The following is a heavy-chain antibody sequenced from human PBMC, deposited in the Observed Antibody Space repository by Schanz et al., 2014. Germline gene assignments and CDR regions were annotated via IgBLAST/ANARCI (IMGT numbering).Heavy chain of an antibody. CDR1: GGTFSSFG. CDR3: ARDRLECGAECYSVEVFEI. D-gene: IGHD2-21*01. CDR2: IIPSLGLA. Sequence: VQLEQSGAEVKKPGSSVKVSCKASGGTFSSFGINRVRQAPGQGLEWMGRIIPSLGLAKYEQKFQDKVKITADTSTTTAYMELSGLRSEDTAVYYCARDRLECGAECYSVEVFEIWGQGTLXIVSS. J-gene: IGHJ4*02. V-gene: IGHV1-69*04.